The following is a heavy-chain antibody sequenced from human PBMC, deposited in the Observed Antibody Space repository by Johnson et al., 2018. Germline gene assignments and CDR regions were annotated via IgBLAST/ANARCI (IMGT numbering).Heavy chain of an antibody. CDR2: IYSGGST. V-gene: IGHV3-66*01. J-gene: IGHJ6*02. D-gene: IGHD2-8*01. CDR1: GFTLGDCP. Sequence: VQLVQSGGGLAKPGRSLRLSYTVSGFTLGDCPMSWFRQAPGKGLEWVSVIYSGGSTYYADSVKGRFTISRDNSKNTLYRQMNSRRAEDTAGYYCARSPMVGRTDVWGQGTTVTGSS. CDR3: ARSPMVGRTDV.